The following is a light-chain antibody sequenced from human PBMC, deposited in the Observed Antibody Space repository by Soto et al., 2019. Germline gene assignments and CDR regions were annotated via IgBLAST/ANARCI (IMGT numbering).Light chain of an antibody. V-gene: IGLV1-36*01. J-gene: IGLJ3*02. Sequence: QSVLTQPPSVSEAPGQRVTISCSGSSSNIGNNDVDWYQQLPGKAPRLLIYHDDLLPSGVSDRFSGSKSGTSASLAISGLQSEDAADYYCATWDDSLNGHVFGGGTKVTVL. CDR1: SSNIGNND. CDR3: ATWDDSLNGHV. CDR2: HDD.